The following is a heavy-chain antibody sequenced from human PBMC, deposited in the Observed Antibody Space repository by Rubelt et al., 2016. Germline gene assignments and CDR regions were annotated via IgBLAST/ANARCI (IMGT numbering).Heavy chain of an antibody. V-gene: IGHV1-69*04. CDR1: GGTFSSYA. D-gene: IGHD3-3*01. CDR3: ARDGQGAFFEINYYYGMDV. J-gene: IGHJ6*02. Sequence: VKVSCKASGGTFSSYAISWVRQAPGQGLEWMGRIIPILGIANYAQKFQGRVTITADKSTSTAYMELSSLRSEDTAVYYCARDGQGAFFEINYYYGMDVWGQGTTVTVSS. CDR2: IIPILGIA.